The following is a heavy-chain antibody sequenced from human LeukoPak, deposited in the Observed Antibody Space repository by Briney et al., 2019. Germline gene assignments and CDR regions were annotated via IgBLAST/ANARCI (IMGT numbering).Heavy chain of an antibody. Sequence: GGSLRLSCAASGFTFSSYGMSGVRQAPGKGLEWVSAISGSGGSTYYADSAKGRFTIYRDNSKNTLYLQMNSLRADDTAIYYCARWGDPDHDSWGQGTLVTVSS. D-gene: IGHD3-16*01. V-gene: IGHV3-23*01. CDR1: GFTFSSYG. CDR3: ARWGDPDHDS. CDR2: ISGSGGST. J-gene: IGHJ4*02.